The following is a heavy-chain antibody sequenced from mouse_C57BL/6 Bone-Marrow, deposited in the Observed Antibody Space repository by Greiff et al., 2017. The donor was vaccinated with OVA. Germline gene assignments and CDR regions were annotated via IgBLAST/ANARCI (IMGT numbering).Heavy chain of an antibody. D-gene: IGHD2-14*01. CDR1: GYTFTSYW. J-gene: IGHJ1*03. Sequence: QVQLQQPGAELVKPGASVKLSCKASGYTFTSYWMHWVKQRPGQGLEWIGMIHPNSGSTNYNEKFKSKATLTVDKSSSTAYMQLSSLTSEDSAVYYCARGGVRRGYWYFDDWGTGTTVTVSS. CDR3: ARGGVRRGYWYFDD. CDR2: IHPNSGST. V-gene: IGHV1-64*01.